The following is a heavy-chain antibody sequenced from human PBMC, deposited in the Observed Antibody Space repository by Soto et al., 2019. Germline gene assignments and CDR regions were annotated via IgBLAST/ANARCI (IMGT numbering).Heavy chain of an antibody. D-gene: IGHD2-8*02. CDR1: GFTFSSYA. Sequence: PGGSPRLSCAASGFTFSSYAMSWVSQAPGKGLEWVSVISDSGSSTYYAASVKGRFTISRDNSKNTLHLQINSLRADDTAVYYCVRDILAPGSFLYFDYWGQGTLVTVSS. V-gene: IGHV3-23*01. J-gene: IGHJ4*02. CDR2: ISDSGSST. CDR3: VRDILAPGSFLYFDY.